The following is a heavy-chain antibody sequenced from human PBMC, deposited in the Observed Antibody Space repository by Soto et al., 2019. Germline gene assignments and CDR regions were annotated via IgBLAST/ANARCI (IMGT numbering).Heavy chain of an antibody. D-gene: IGHD6-13*01. J-gene: IGHJ6*02. CDR2: INAGNGNT. V-gene: IGHV1-3*01. CDR1: GCTFTSYA. CDR3: AREFSGDSNSGMGV. Sequence: ASVKVSCKASGCTFTSYAIHWVRQAPVQSLEWMGGINAGNGNTKYSQKFQGRVTITRDTSASTAYMELSSLRSEDTAVYYCAREFSGDSNSGMGVGGQGTTVNVSS.